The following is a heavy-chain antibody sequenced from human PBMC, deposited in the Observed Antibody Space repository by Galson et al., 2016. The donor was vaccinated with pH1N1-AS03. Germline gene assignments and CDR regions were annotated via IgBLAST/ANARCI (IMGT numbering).Heavy chain of an antibody. J-gene: IGHJ3*01. D-gene: IGHD1-1*01. CDR3: ARDSGNEVERDGFDV. V-gene: IGHV6-1*01. CDR2: TNYRSRWSN. Sequence: CAISGDSVSSNVASWNWIRQSPSRGLEWLGKTNYRSRWSNEYGPSVKSRININPDTSKNQVSLHLYSVTPEDAGVYFCARDSGNEVERDGFDVWGHGTMVTVSS. CDR1: GDSVSSNVAS.